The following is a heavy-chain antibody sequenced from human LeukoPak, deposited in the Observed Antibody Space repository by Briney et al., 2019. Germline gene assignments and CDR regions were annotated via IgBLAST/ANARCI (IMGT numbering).Heavy chain of an antibody. Sequence: ASVKLSCKASGYTFTSYGISWVRQSPGQRLEWMGWISAYNGNTNYAQKLQGRVTMTTDTSTSTAYMELRSLRSDDTAVYYCARGWRGGHTAMVTLFDYWGQGTLVTVSS. CDR2: ISAYNGNT. CDR1: GYTFTSYG. CDR3: ARGWRGGHTAMVTLFDY. V-gene: IGHV1-18*04. J-gene: IGHJ4*02. D-gene: IGHD5-18*01.